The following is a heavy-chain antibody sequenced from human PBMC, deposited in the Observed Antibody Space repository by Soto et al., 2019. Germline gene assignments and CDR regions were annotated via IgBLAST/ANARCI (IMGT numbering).Heavy chain of an antibody. CDR3: VKDDRILGRRYFDL. CDR1: GFTFSSYA. J-gene: IGHJ2*01. CDR2: ISFSDGGT. D-gene: IGHD2-15*01. V-gene: IGHV3-23*01. Sequence: PGGSLRLSCAASGFTFSSYAMTWVRQAPGKGLEWVSSISFSDGGTYYADSVKGRLTISRDNSKNTLFLQMNSLRVEDTAVYYCVKDDRILGRRYFDLWGRGTLVIVSS.